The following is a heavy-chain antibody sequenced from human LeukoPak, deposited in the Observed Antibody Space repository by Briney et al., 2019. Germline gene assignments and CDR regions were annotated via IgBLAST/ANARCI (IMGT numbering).Heavy chain of an antibody. D-gene: IGHD6-19*01. CDR3: AKEAWLVQGDY. J-gene: IGHJ4*02. V-gene: IGHV3-30*04. CDR2: ISYDGSNK. Sequence: PGGSLRLSCAASGFTFSSYAMHWVRQAPGKGLEWVAVISYDGSNKYYADSVKGRFTMSRDNSKNTLYLQMNSLRAEDTAVYYCAKEAWLVQGDYWGQGTLVTVSS. CDR1: GFTFSSYA.